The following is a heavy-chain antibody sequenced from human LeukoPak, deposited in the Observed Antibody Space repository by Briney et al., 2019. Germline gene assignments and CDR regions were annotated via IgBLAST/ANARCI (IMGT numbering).Heavy chain of an antibody. CDR1: GFPFNVQT. V-gene: IGHV3-7*01. CDR3: ARGGAARGRFEN. Sequence: GGSLRLSCVASGFPFNVQTMSWVRQAPGKGLDWVASMREDGSKINYVDSVKGRFTISRDNPKNSLYLQMNSLRAEDTAVYYCARGGAARGRFENWGQGTLVTVSS. CDR2: MREDGSKI. J-gene: IGHJ4*02. D-gene: IGHD6-25*01.